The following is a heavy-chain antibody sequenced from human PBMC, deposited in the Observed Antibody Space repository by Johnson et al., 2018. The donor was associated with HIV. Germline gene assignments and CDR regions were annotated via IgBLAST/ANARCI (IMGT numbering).Heavy chain of an antibody. J-gene: IGHJ3*02. V-gene: IGHV3-7*05. CDR3: ARGFDAFDI. CDR1: GFTVSSNS. Sequence: VQLVESGGALVQPGGSLRLSCAASGFTVSSNSMTWVRQAPGKGLEWVANIKQDGSEKYYVDSVKGRFTISRDNAKNSLYLQMNSLRAEDTAVYYCARGFDAFDIWGQGTMVTVSS. CDR2: IKQDGSEK.